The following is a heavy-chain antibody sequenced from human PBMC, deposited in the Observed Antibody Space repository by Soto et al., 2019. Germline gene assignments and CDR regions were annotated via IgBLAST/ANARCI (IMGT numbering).Heavy chain of an antibody. D-gene: IGHD2-15*01. J-gene: IGHJ4*02. CDR1: GGSVSSGSYY. Sequence: QVQLQESGPGLVKPSETLSLTCTVSGGSVSSGSYYWSWIRQPPGKGLEWIGYIYYSGSTKYNPSLKSRVTISVDTSKNQFSLKLSSVTAADTAVYYCERWVCSGGSCRFDYWGQGTLVTVSS. V-gene: IGHV4-61*01. CDR3: ERWVCSGGSCRFDY. CDR2: IYYSGST.